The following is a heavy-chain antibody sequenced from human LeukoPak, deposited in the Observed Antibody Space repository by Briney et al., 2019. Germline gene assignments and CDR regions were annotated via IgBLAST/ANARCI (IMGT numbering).Heavy chain of an antibody. J-gene: IGHJ4*02. D-gene: IGHD6-13*01. CDR3: ARDLRKGGYDY. V-gene: IGHV4-59*01. CDR1: GGSISSYY. Sequence: SETLSLTCTVSGGSISSYYWSWIRQPPGKGLEWIGYIYYSGSTNYNPSLKSRVTISVDTSKNQFSLKLSSVTAADTAVYYCARDLRKGGYDYWGQGTLATVSS. CDR2: IYYSGST.